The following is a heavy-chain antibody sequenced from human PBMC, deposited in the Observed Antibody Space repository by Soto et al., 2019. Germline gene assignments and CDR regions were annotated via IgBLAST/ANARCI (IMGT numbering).Heavy chain of an antibody. V-gene: IGHV4-4*07. CDR1: GASISGFY. Sequence: SETLYLTCTVSGASISGFYWSWIRKSAGKGLEWIGRIYATGTTDYNPSLKSRVMMSVDTSKKQFSLKLRSVTAADTAVYYCVRDGTKTLRDWFDPRGQGISVTVSS. D-gene: IGHD1-1*01. CDR2: IYATGTT. CDR3: VRDGTKTLRDWFDP. J-gene: IGHJ5*02.